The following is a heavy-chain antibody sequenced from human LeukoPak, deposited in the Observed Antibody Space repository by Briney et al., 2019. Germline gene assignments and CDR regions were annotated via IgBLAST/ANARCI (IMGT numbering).Heavy chain of an antibody. CDR2: ISGSGGST. J-gene: IGHJ4*02. D-gene: IGHD6-19*01. CDR3: AKDAAVAGIQFDF. V-gene: IGHV3-23*01. Sequence: GGSLRLSCAASGFTFSSYAMSWVRQAPGKGLEWVSAISGSGGSTYYADSVKGRFTISRDNSKNRLYLQMNSLRAEDTALYYCAKDAAVAGIQFDFWGQGTLVTVSS. CDR1: GFTFSSYA.